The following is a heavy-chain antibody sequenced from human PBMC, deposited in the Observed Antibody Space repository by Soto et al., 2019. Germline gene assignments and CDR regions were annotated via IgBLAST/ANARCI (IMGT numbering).Heavy chain of an antibody. Sequence: ASVKVSCKASGYAFTSYGISWVRQAPGQGLEWMGWINTNSGGTNYAQKLQGRVTMTRDTSISTAYMELSRLRSDDTAVYYCARDSRVWFDPGGQGTLVTVSS. CDR1: GYAFTSYG. V-gene: IGHV1-2*02. CDR3: ARDSRVWFDP. CDR2: INTNSGGT. J-gene: IGHJ5*02.